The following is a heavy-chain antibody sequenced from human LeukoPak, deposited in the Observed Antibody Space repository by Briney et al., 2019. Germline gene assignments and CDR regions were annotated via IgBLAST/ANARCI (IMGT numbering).Heavy chain of an antibody. J-gene: IGHJ3*02. CDR2: IIPILGIA. D-gene: IGHD3-3*01. V-gene: IGHV1-69*02. CDR1: GGTFSSYT. Sequence: SVKASCKASGGTFSSYTISWVRQAPGQGLEWMGRIIPILGIANYAQKFQGRVTITADKSTSTAYMELSSLRSEDTAVYYCARLDHDFWSGYPTDAFDIWGQGTMVTVSS. CDR3: ARLDHDFWSGYPTDAFDI.